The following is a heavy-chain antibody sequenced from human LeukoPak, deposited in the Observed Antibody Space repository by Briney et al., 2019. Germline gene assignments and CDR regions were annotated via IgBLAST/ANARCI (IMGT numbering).Heavy chain of an antibody. V-gene: IGHV3-66*01. CDR2: IYSGGST. CDR1: GFTVSSNY. CDR3: ARGGRFLEWTPRAFDI. Sequence: PGGSLRLSCAASGFTVSSNYMSWVRQAPGKGLEWVSVIYSGGSTYYADSVKGRFTISRDNSKNTLYLQMNSLRAEDTAVYYCARGGRFLEWTPRAFDIWGQGTMVTVSS. D-gene: IGHD3-3*01. J-gene: IGHJ3*02.